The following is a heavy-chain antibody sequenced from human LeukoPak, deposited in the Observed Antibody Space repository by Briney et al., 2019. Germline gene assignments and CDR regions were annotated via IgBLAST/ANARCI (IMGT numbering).Heavy chain of an antibody. CDR1: GYTFTGYY. Sequence: ASVKVSCKASGYTFTGYYMHWVRQAPGQGLEWMGWINPNSGGTNYAQKFQGRVTMTRDTSISTAYMELSRLRSDDTAVYYCARSPRLHCSGGSCYSNYYYMDVWGKGTTVTVSS. CDR2: INPNSGGT. CDR3: ARSPRLHCSGGSCYSNYYYMDV. D-gene: IGHD2-15*01. J-gene: IGHJ6*03. V-gene: IGHV1-2*02.